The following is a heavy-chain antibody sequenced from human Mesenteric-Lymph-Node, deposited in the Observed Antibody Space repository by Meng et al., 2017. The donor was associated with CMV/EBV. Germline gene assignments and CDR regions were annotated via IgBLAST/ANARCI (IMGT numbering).Heavy chain of an antibody. Sequence: GGSLRLSCTVSGFAFGDYALSWVRRAPGKGLEWVGFIRSKPYGGTTDYAASVKGRFTISRDDSKSIAYLQMDSLKTEDTAVYYCSRNLRHGTDGMDVWGQGTTVTVSS. CDR1: GFAFGDYA. V-gene: IGHV3-49*04. CDR2: IRSKPYGGTT. J-gene: IGHJ6*02. CDR3: SRNLRHGTDGMDV.